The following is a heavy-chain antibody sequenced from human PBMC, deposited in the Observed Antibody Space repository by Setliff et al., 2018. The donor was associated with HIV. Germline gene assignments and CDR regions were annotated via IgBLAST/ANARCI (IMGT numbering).Heavy chain of an antibody. CDR3: ARDGATSNWDKKVLDA. V-gene: IGHV4-38-2*02. CDR1: NYSITSGYY. J-gene: IGHJ5*02. Sequence: SETLSLTCTVSNYSITSGYYWGWIRQPPGKGLEWIGSIYYSGSTYYNPSLKSRVTISVDTSKNQFSLKVTSVTAADTGVYYCARDGATSNWDKKVLDAWGQGTRVTVS. D-gene: IGHD2-2*01. CDR2: IYYSGST.